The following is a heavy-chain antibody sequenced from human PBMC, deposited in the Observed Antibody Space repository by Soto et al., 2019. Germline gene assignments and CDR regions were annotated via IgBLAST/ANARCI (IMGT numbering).Heavy chain of an antibody. J-gene: IGHJ5*02. CDR3: VRDTTVTTLTYFAP. V-gene: IGHV3-66*01. CDR2: LYSDGTT. CDR1: GLTVSNSY. D-gene: IGHD4-17*01. Sequence: EVQLVESGGGLVKPGGSLRLSCAASGLTVSNSYMNWVRQAPGEGLEWVSILYSDGTTYYADSVKGRFTISRDNSKNRLYLQMHSLSVVVAAVYFCVRDTTVTTLTYFAPWGQGTLLIVSS.